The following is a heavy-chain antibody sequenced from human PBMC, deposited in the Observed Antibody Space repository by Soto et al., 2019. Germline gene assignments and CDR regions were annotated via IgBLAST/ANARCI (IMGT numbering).Heavy chain of an antibody. CDR3: AKDLFVNDYDSSGYAPYYYYGMDV. V-gene: IGHV3-23*01. Sequence: EVQLLESGGGLVQPGGSLRLSCAASGFTFSSYAMSWVRQAPGKGLEWVSAISGSGGSTYYADSVKGRFTISRDNSKNPLYLQMNSLRAEDTAVYYCAKDLFVNDYDSSGYAPYYYYGMDVWGQGTTVTVSS. CDR1: GFTFSSYA. CDR2: ISGSGGST. D-gene: IGHD3-22*01. J-gene: IGHJ6*02.